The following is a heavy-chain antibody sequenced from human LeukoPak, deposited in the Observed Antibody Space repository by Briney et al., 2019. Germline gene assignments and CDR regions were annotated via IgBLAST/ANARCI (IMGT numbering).Heavy chain of an antibody. D-gene: IGHD4-17*01. CDR1: RYTFDDYG. CDR3: ARGHIDYAFDC. J-gene: IGHJ4*02. CDR2: INWNGGST. V-gene: IGHV3-20*04. Sequence: GGSLRLSCAASRYTFDDYGMSWVRHAPGKGLEWVSGINWNGGSTGYADSVKGRFTISRDNAKKSLDLQMNSLRAEDTALYYCARGHIDYAFDCWGQGTLVTVSS.